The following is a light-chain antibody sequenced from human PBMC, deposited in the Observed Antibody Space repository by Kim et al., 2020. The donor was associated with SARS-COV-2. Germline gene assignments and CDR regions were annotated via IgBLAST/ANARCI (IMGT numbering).Light chain of an antibody. CDR2: LEGSGSY. Sequence: QLVLTQSSSASASLGSSVKLTCTLSSRHSSYIIAWHQQQPGKAPRYLMKLEGSGSYNKGSGVPDRFSGSSSGADRYLTISNLQSEDEADYYCETWDTNTRVFGGGTQLTVL. J-gene: IGLJ3*02. CDR1: SRHSSYI. CDR3: ETWDTNTRV. V-gene: IGLV4-60*03.